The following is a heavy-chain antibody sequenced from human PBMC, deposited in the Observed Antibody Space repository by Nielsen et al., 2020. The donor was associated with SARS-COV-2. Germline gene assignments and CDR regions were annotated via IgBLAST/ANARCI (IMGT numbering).Heavy chain of an antibody. Sequence: GGSLRLSCAASGFTFSSYAMHWVRQAPGKGLEWVAVISYDGSNKYYADSVKGRFTISRDNSKNTLYLQMNSLRAEDTAVYYCARDRGMGRSSRPFDYWGQGTLVTVSS. D-gene: IGHD3-10*01. CDR2: ISYDGSNK. V-gene: IGHV3-30*04. J-gene: IGHJ4*02. CDR3: ARDRGMGRSSRPFDY. CDR1: GFTFSSYA.